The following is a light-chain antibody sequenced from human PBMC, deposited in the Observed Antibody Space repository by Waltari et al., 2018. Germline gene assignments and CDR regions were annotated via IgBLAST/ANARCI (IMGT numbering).Light chain of an antibody. CDR3: SSYTSNSTVV. J-gene: IGLJ2*01. CDR2: DVS. V-gene: IGLV2-14*03. Sequence: WDQQPPGKAPELMILDVSNRPSGVSNRFSGSKSGNTASLTISGLQAEDEADYYCSSYTSNSTVVFGGGTKLTVL.